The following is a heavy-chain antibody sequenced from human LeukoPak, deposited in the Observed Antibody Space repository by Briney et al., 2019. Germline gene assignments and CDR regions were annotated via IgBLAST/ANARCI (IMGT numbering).Heavy chain of an antibody. V-gene: IGHV4-4*07. D-gene: IGHD5-18*01. CDR2: IYSSGNT. CDR1: GDSRSRLY. Sequence: PSETLSLTCTVSGDSRSRLYWSWIRQPAGKGLEWIGRIYSSGNTNYNPILQSRVTMSVDTSKNQFSLKLTSVTAADTAVYYCAREGGNSYGSWYYDLWGRGTQITVSS. J-gene: IGHJ2*01. CDR3: AREGGNSYGSWYYDL.